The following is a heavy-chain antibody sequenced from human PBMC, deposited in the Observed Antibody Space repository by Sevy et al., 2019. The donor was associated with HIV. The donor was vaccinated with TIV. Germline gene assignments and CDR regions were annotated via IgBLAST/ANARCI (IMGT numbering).Heavy chain of an antibody. J-gene: IGHJ3*02. CDR2: ISYDGSNK. Sequence: GGSLRLSCAASGFTFSSYAMHWVRQAPGKGLEWVAVISYDGSNKYYADSVKGRFTISRDNSKNTLYLQMNSLRAEDTAVYYCARDDIVVVTLAFDIWGQWTMVTVSS. V-gene: IGHV3-30-3*01. D-gene: IGHD2-21*02. CDR1: GFTFSSYA. CDR3: ARDDIVVVTLAFDI.